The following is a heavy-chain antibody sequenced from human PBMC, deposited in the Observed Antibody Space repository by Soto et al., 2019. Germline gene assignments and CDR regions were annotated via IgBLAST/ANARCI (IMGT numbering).Heavy chain of an antibody. D-gene: IGHD2-21*02. J-gene: IGHJ6*02. CDR3: ARRLETYCGGDCYSFHF. V-gene: IGHV5-10-1*03. CDR1: GYTFARYW. Sequence: EVQLVQSGAEVKKPGDSLRISCKGSGYTFARYWISWVRQMPGKGLEWMGRIDPSDSYTNYNPSFQGHVTISTDKSISTAYLQWSSLKASDTAIYYCARRLETYCGGDCYSFHFWGQGTTVTVSS. CDR2: IDPSDSYT.